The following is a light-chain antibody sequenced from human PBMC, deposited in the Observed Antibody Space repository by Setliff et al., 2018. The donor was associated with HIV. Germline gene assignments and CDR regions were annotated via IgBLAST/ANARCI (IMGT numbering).Light chain of an antibody. CDR2: DVD. V-gene: IGLV2-11*01. J-gene: IGLJ1*01. CDR3: CSHARGSPYV. CDR1: SSDIGGYKY. Sequence: QSVLTQPRSVSGSPGQSVTISCTGSSSDIGGYKYVSWYQQRPGKAPKLLIYDVDRRPSGVPDRLSGSKSGNTASLTISGLHVEDEADYYCCSHARGSPYVFGTGTKVTVL.